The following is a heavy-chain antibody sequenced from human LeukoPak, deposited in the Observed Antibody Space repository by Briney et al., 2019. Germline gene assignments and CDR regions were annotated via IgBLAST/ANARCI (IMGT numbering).Heavy chain of an antibody. D-gene: IGHD6-19*01. V-gene: IGHV3-21*04. CDR2: ISSSSSYI. CDR1: GFTFSSYS. Sequence: GGSLRLSCAASGFTFSSYSMNWVRQAPGKGLEWVSSISSSSSYIYYADSVKGRFTISRDNAKNSLYLQMNSLRAEDTAVYYCAKGQWLARDDAFDIWGQGTMVTVSS. CDR3: AKGQWLARDDAFDI. J-gene: IGHJ3*02.